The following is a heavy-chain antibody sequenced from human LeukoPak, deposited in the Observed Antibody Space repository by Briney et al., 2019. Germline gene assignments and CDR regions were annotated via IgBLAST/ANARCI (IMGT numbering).Heavy chain of an antibody. CDR3: AKDRFDAFDI. D-gene: IGHD3-3*01. Sequence: GGSLRLSCAASGFTFSDYYMSWIRQAPGKGLEWVSLISGDGGSTYYADSVKGRFTISRDNSKNSLYLQMNSLRTEDTALYYCAKDRFDAFDIWGQGTMVTVSS. V-gene: IGHV3-43*02. CDR1: GFTFSDYY. CDR2: ISGDGGST. J-gene: IGHJ3*02.